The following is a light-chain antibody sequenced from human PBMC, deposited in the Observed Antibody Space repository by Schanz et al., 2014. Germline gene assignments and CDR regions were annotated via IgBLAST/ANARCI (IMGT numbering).Light chain of an antibody. J-gene: IGLJ2*01. CDR3: SSYAGSNNLV. CDR1: SSDVGGYKY. CDR2: EVS. V-gene: IGLV2-8*01. Sequence: QSALTQPPSASGSPGQSVTISCTGISSDVGGYKYVSWYQQNPGKAPKLMIYEVSKRPSGVPDRFSGSKSGNTASLTVSGLQAEDEADYYCSSYAGSNNLVFGGGTKLTVL.